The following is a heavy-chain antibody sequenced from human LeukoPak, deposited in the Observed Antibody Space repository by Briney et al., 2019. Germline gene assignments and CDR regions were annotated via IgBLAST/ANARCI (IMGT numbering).Heavy chain of an antibody. CDR1: GFSFSSYV. D-gene: IGHD6-13*01. J-gene: IGHJ4*02. CDR2: ISSSSSYI. V-gene: IGHV3-21*01. Sequence: KTGGSLRLSCAASGFSFSSYVINWVRQAPGKGLEWVSSISSSSSYIYYADSVKGRFTISRDNAKNSLYLQMNSLRAEDTAVYYCARGRGIAAAVGYWGQGTLVTVSS. CDR3: ARGRGIAAAVGY.